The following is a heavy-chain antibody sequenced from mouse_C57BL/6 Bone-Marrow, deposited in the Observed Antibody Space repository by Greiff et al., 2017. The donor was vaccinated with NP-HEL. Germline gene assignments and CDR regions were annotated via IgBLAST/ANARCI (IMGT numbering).Heavy chain of an antibody. CDR2: ISSGSSTI. J-gene: IGHJ2*01. V-gene: IGHV5-17*01. CDR3: ARPGSSYYFDY. CDR1: GFTFSDSG. Sequence: EVKLVESGGGLVKPGGSLKLSCAASGFTFSDSGMHWVRQAPEKGLEWVAYISSGSSTIYYADTVKCRFTISRDNAKNTLFLQMTSLRSEDTAMYYCARPGSSYYFDYWGQGTTLTVSS. D-gene: IGHD1-1*01.